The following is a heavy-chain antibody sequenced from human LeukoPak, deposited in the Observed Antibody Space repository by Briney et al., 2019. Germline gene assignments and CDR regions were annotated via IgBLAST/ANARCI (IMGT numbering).Heavy chain of an antibody. J-gene: IGHJ4*02. CDR2: INSDGSST. V-gene: IGHV3-74*03. Sequence: GGSLRLSCAASGFTFSRYWMHWVRQAPGEELVWVSRINSDGSSTTYADSVKGRFTISRDNAKNSLYLQMNSLRDEDTAVYYRATSLVGTTTYWGQGTLVTVSS. CDR3: ATSLVGTTTY. CDR1: GFTFSRYW. D-gene: IGHD1-26*01.